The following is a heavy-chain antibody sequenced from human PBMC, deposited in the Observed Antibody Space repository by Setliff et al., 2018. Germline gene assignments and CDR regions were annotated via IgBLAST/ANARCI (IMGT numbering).Heavy chain of an antibody. D-gene: IGHD2-2*01. Sequence: PGESLTISCKASGYIFTNYWIGWVRQMPGKGLEWMGVIYPGDSDTRYSPSFQGQVTISADKSINNAYLQWSSLKASDTAIYYCTRHEDRNKCTSSSCYRENDAFDVWGQGAMVTVSS. CDR3: TRHEDRNKCTSSSCYRENDAFDV. J-gene: IGHJ3*01. CDR2: IYPGDSDT. CDR1: GYIFTNYW. V-gene: IGHV5-51*01.